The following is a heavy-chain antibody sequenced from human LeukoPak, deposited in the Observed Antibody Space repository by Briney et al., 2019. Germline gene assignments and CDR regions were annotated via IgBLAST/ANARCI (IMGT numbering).Heavy chain of an antibody. V-gene: IGHV4-30-2*01. D-gene: IGHD1-14*01. CDR3: ARGPGPQNNAFDI. J-gene: IGHJ3*02. Sequence: SETLSLTCAVSGGSISSGGYSWSWIRQPPGKGLEWIGYIYHSGSTYYNPSLKSRVTISVDRSKNQFSLKLSSVTAADTAVYYCARGPGPQNNAFDIWGQGTMVTVPS. CDR1: GGSISSGGYS. CDR2: IYHSGST.